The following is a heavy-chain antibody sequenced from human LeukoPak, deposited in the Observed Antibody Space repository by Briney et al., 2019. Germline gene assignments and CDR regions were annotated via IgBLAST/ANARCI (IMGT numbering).Heavy chain of an antibody. V-gene: IGHV4-59*01. CDR2: IYYSGST. D-gene: IGHD6-19*01. CDR3: AREVPGIAVAGTPGFDY. Sequence: PSQTLSLTCTVSGGSISSYYWSWIRQPPGKGLEWIGYIYYSGSTNYNPSLKSRVTISVDTSKNQFSLKLSSVTAADTAVYYCAREVPGIAVAGTPGFDYWGQGTLVTVSS. CDR1: GGSISSYY. J-gene: IGHJ4*02.